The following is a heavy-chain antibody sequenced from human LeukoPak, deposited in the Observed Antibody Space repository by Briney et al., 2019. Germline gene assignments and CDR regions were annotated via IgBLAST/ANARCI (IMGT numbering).Heavy chain of an antibody. Sequence: GGSLRLSCAASGFTFSSYAMNWVRQAPGKGLEWVSAIGVSGGNTYYADSVKGRFTISRDNARNSLHLQMNSLRAEDTAVYYCARAEVVPAPYGLDVWGQGTTVTVSS. J-gene: IGHJ6*02. V-gene: IGHV3-23*01. CDR2: IGVSGGNT. D-gene: IGHD2-2*01. CDR3: ARAEVVPAPYGLDV. CDR1: GFTFSSYA.